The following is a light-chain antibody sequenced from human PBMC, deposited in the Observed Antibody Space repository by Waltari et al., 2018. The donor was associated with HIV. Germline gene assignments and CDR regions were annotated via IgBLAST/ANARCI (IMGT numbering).Light chain of an antibody. V-gene: IGLV1-40*01. J-gene: IGLJ2*01. CDR1: RSNIGAGFD. CDR3: QSYDMSQSGSLV. Sequence: QSVLTQPPSVSGAPGQRVTIACTGTRSNIGAGFDVHWYQQIPGNAPKLLIYDTTLRPSGFPDRFSGSQSGTSAALAITGLQSGDEADYYCQSYDMSQSGSLVFGGGTKLTVL. CDR2: DTT.